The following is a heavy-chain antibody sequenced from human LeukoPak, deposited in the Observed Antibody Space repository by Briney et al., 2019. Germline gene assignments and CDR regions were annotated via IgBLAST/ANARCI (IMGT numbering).Heavy chain of an antibody. D-gene: IGHD5-18*01. V-gene: IGHV1-69*05. CDR3: ARVGTAVVSDAFDI. CDR2: IIPIFGTA. Sequence: ASVKVSCKASGGTFSSYAISWVRQAPGQGLEWMGRIIPIFGTANYAQKFQGRVTITTDESTSTAYMELSSLRSEDTAVYYCARVGTAVVSDAFDIWGQGTMVTVSS. J-gene: IGHJ3*02. CDR1: GGTFSSYA.